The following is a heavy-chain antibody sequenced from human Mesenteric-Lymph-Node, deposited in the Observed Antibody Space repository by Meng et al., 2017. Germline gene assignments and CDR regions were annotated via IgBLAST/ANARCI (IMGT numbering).Heavy chain of an antibody. D-gene: IGHD1-26*01. J-gene: IGHJ4*02. Sequence: GGSLRLSCAASGFTFSDYYMTWIRQPPGQGLEWLASVSPTSGSLYFADSVKGRFSISRDNAKNSVSLQMTRLRVEDTAVYYCARGGGSYGYWGQGTLVTVSS. V-gene: IGHV3-11*04. CDR1: GFTFSDYY. CDR2: VSPTSGSL. CDR3: ARGGGSYGY.